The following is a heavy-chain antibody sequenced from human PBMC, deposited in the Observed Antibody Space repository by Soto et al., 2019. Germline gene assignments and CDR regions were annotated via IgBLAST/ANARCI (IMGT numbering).Heavy chain of an antibody. CDR1: GGTFSSYA. CDR3: ASSYYDSRGYYGMDV. V-gene: IGHV1-69*12. D-gene: IGHD3-22*01. J-gene: IGHJ6*02. Sequence: QVQLVQSGAEVKKPGSSVKVSCKASGGTFSSYAISWVRQAPGQGLEWMGGIIPIFGTANYAQKFQGRVTIXXDXSXXTAYMELSSLRSEDTAVYYCASSYYDSRGYYGMDVWGQGTTVTVSS. CDR2: IIPIFGTA.